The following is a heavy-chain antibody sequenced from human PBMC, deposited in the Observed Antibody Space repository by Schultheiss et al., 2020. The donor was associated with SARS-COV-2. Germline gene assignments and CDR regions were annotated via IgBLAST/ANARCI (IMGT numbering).Heavy chain of an antibody. J-gene: IGHJ3*02. Sequence: GGSLRLSCAASGFTFNSYTLNWVRQAPGKGLEWLSSITSYSSHIYYADSVKGRFTISRDNAKNSVYLQMYSLRAEDTAVYYCARDRSGYSFLDTFDIWGQGTMVTV. D-gene: IGHD3-22*01. V-gene: IGHV3-21*01. CDR2: ITSYSSHI. CDR1: GFTFNSYT. CDR3: ARDRSGYSFLDTFDI.